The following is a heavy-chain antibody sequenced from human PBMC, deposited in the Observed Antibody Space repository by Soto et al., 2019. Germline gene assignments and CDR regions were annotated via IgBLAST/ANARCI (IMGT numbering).Heavy chain of an antibody. Sequence: QVQLVQSGSSVKKPGSSVKVSCKASGGTFSSYAISWVRQAPGQGLEWMGGIIPIFNATPYAQKFQGRVTITADESTSTAYMELSSLRSEDTAVYYCAREDFDSEIYYGMDVWGQGTRVTGSS. V-gene: IGHV1-69*01. CDR3: AREDFDSEIYYGMDV. CDR1: GGTFSSYA. J-gene: IGHJ6*02. CDR2: IIPIFNAT. D-gene: IGHD3-3*01.